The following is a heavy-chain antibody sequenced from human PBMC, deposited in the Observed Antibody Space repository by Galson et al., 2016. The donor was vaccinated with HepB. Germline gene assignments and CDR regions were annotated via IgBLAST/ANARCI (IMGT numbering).Heavy chain of an antibody. CDR1: SGSVSGYY. Sequence: SGTLSLTCTVSSGSVSGYYWSWIRQPPGKGLEWIGHIYDTGNTKYNPSLKSRLTISIDTSKDQFSLKLSSVTAADTAVYYCARLFRLWDGFLDYWGQGTLVTVSS. CDR2: IYDTGNT. V-gene: IGHV4-59*08. CDR3: ARLFRLWDGFLDY. D-gene: IGHD5-18*01. J-gene: IGHJ4*02.